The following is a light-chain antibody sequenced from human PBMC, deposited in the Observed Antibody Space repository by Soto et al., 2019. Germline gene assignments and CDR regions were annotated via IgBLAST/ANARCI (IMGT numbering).Light chain of an antibody. CDR3: CSYAGSHTLYV. CDR1: SSDVGNYDS. V-gene: IGLV2-8*01. CDR2: EVN. J-gene: IGLJ1*01. Sequence: QSALTQPPSASGSPGQSVTISCTGTSSDVGNYDSVSWYQHHPGKAPQAVIYEVNKRPSGVPDRFSGSRSGNTASLTISGLQAEDEADYYCCSYAGSHTLYVFGTGTKLTVL.